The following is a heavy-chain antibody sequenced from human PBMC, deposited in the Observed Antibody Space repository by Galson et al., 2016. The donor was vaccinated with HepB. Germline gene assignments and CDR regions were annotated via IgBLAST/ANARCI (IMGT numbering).Heavy chain of an antibody. CDR3: AKARGYGDHLDAFGL. CDR2: MSSDGVTQ. J-gene: IGHJ3*01. D-gene: IGHD4-17*01. CDR1: GFTFKNFG. Sequence: SLRLSCAASGFTFKNFGMNWVRQTPDKRLHWVAVMSSDGVTQFYADSVQGRFAVSRDNFQNILYLHMDNVRPDDTGLYYCAKARGYGDHLDAFGLWGQGTFVTVST. V-gene: IGHV3-30*18.